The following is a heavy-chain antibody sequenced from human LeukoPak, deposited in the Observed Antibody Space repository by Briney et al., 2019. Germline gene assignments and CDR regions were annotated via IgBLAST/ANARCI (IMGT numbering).Heavy chain of an antibody. Sequence: PSETLSLTCTVSGGSISSGGYYWSWIRQPPGKGLEWIGYIYHSGSTYYNPSLKSRVTISVDRSKNQFSLKLSSVTAADTAVYYCARSRQLALRYFDYWGQGTLVTVSS. CDR2: IYHSGST. CDR3: ARSRQLALRYFDY. J-gene: IGHJ4*02. V-gene: IGHV4-30-2*01. D-gene: IGHD6-6*01. CDR1: GGSISSGGYY.